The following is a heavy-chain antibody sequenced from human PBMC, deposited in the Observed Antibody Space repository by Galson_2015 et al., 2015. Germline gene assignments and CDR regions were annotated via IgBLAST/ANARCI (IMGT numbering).Heavy chain of an antibody. J-gene: IGHJ4*02. Sequence: SVKVSCKASGYTFTSYGISWVRQAPGQGLEWMGWISAYNGNTNYAQKLQGRVTMTTDTSTSTAYMELKSLRSDDTAVCYCARVGGGYYDSSGYLDYWGQGTLVTVSS. CDR2: ISAYNGNT. CDR1: GYTFTSYG. D-gene: IGHD3-22*01. CDR3: ARVGGGYYDSSGYLDY. V-gene: IGHV1-18*04.